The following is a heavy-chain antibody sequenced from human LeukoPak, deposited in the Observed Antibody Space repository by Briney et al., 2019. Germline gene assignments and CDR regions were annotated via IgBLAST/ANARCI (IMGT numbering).Heavy chain of an antibody. CDR2: IYPGGSDT. J-gene: IGHJ4*02. CDR3: ATDVAETSIT. Sequence: GESLKISCKGSGYKFTNYWIAWVRQMPGKGLEWMGNIYPGGSDTRYSPSFQGQVTLSVDKSISVAFLQWSSLKASDTATYYCATDVAETSITWGQGTLVTVSS. CDR1: GYKFTNYW. V-gene: IGHV5-51*01. D-gene: IGHD2-15*01.